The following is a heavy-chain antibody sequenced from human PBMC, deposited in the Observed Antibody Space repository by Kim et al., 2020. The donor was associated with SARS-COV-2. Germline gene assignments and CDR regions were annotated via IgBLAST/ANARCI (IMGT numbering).Heavy chain of an antibody. CDR3: AKDLPVWFGGNLCAFDI. D-gene: IGHD3-10*01. V-gene: IGHV3-23*01. CDR2: ISGSGGST. J-gene: IGHJ3*02. CDR1: GFTFSSYA. Sequence: GGSLRLSCAASGFTFSSYAMSWVRQAPGKGLEWVSAISGSGGSTYYADSVKGRFTISRDNSKNTLYLQMNSLRAEDTAVYYCAKDLPVWFGGNLCAFDIWGQGTMVTVSS.